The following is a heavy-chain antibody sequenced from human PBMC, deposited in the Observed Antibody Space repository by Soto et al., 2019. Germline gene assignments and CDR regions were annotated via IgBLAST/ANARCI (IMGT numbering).Heavy chain of an antibody. CDR2: ISAYNGNT. D-gene: IGHD4-17*01. CDR1: GYTFTSYG. Sequence: ASVKVSCKASGYTFTSYGISWVRQAPGQGLEWMGWISAYNGNTNYAQKLQGRVTMTTDTSTSTAYMELRSLRSDDTAVYYCARVGIDYGGPDYWYFDLWGRGTLVTVSS. CDR3: ARVGIDYGGPDYWYFDL. J-gene: IGHJ2*01. V-gene: IGHV1-18*01.